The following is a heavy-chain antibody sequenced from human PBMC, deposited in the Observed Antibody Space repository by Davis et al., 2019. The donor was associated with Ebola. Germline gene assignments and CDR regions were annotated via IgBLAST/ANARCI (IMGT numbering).Heavy chain of an antibody. Sequence: PGGSLRLSCAASGFTFSSYAMHWVRQAPGKGLEWVAVISYDGSNKYYADSVKGRFTISRDNSKNTLYLQMNSLRAEDTAVYYCAREDASYYDSSGYYLRAEYFQHWGQGTLVTVSS. V-gene: IGHV3-30-3*01. CDR2: ISYDGSNK. D-gene: IGHD3-22*01. CDR3: AREDASYYDSSGYYLRAEYFQH. CDR1: GFTFSSYA. J-gene: IGHJ1*01.